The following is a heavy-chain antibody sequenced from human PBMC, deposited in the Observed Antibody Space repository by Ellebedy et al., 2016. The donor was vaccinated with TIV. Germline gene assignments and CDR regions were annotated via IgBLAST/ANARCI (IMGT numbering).Heavy chain of an antibody. CDR3: ARGPLRYFDWVYYYHGMDV. CDR1: GGSISTYY. V-gene: IGHV4-59*08. J-gene: IGHJ6*02. Sequence: MPSETLSLTCTVSGGSISTYYWSWIRQPPGQGLEWIGYIYYSGYTEYNPSLKSRVTISLDTSKDQFSLRLSSVTAADTAVYYCARGPLRYFDWVYYYHGMDVWGQGTLVIVSS. D-gene: IGHD3-9*01. CDR2: IYYSGYT.